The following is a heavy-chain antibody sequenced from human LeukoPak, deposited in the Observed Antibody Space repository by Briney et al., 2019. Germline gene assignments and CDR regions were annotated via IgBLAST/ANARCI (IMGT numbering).Heavy chain of an antibody. D-gene: IGHD2-15*01. Sequence: EGSLRLSCAASGFTFSSYTMNWVRQAPGKGLEWVSSITSSGSYIYYADSLKGRFTVSRDNAKNSLYLQMNSLRVEDTAVYYCARDLGYCSGGSCYYYGMDVRGQGTTVSVSS. CDR3: ARDLGYCSGGSCYYYGMDV. J-gene: IGHJ6*02. CDR2: ITSSGSYI. V-gene: IGHV3-21*01. CDR1: GFTFSSYT.